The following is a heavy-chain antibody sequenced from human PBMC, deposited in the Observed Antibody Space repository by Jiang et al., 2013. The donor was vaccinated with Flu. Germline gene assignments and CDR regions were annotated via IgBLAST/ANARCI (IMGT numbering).Heavy chain of an antibody. D-gene: IGHD6-13*01. CDR2: ISGSGSGGST. CDR1: GFTFSSYA. CDR3: AKYPWISSSWYFWFDP. J-gene: IGHJ5*02. V-gene: IGHV3-23*04. Sequence: VQLVESGGGLVQPGGSLRLSCAASGFTFSSYAMSWVRQAPGKGLEWVSSISGSGSGGSTYYADSVKGRFTISRDNSKNTLSLQMNSLRAEDTAVYYCAKYPWISSSWYFWFDPWGQGTLVTVSS.